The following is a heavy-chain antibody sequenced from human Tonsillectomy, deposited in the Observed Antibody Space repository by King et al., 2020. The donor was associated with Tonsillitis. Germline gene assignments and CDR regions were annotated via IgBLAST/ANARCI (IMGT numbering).Heavy chain of an antibody. J-gene: IGHJ2*01. CDR3: ARGTSSGWYWYFDL. V-gene: IGHV3-74*01. Sequence: VQLVESGGNLVQPGGSLRLSCAASGFTFSSYWMHWVRQAPGKWLMWVSRIDFDGSDTSYADSVKGRFTISRDNAKNTLYLQMNSLRAEDTAVYYCARGTSSGWYWYFDLWGRGTLVTVSS. CDR1: GFTFSSYW. CDR2: IDFDGSDT. D-gene: IGHD6-19*01.